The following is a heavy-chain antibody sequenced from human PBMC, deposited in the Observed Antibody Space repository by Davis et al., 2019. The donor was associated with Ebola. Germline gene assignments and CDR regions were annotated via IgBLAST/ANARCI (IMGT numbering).Heavy chain of an antibody. J-gene: IGHJ6*03. CDR1: GGTFSSYA. V-gene: IGHV1-69*13. Sequence: SVKVSCKASGGTFSSYAISWVRQAPGQGLEWMGGIIPIFGTANYAQKFQGRVTITADESTSTAYMELSSLRSEDTAVYYCARDRDSIQLQTGLLYYYYYYMDVWGKGTTVTVSS. D-gene: IGHD5-18*01. CDR2: IIPIFGTA. CDR3: ARDRDSIQLQTGLLYYYYYYMDV.